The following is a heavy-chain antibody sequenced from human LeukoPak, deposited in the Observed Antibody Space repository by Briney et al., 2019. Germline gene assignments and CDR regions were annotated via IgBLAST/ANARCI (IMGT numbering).Heavy chain of an antibody. CDR3: ARLSKDTVVLPAAMAHYFDY. CDR1: GGSISGYY. V-gene: IGHV4-59*08. Sequence: SETLSLTCTGSGGSISGYYWSWIRQPPGKGLQFIGYIHYTGSTNYNSSLESRVTLSVDTSKNQFSLKLRSVTAADTAVYYCARLSKDTVVLPAAMAHYFDYWGQGTLVTVSS. CDR2: IHYTGST. D-gene: IGHD2-2*01. J-gene: IGHJ4*02.